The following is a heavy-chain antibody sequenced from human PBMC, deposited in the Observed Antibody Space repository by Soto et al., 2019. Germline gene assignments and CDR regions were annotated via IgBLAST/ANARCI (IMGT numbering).Heavy chain of an antibody. J-gene: IGHJ4*02. D-gene: IGHD4-17*01. CDR1: GGSFSSYT. V-gene: IGHV1-69*08. CDR2: IMPIPCIA. CDR3: AREGGSATVVREYY. Sequence: QVQLVQSGAAVKQPGSSVTVSCKASGGSFSSYTISWVRQAPGQGLEWMGRIMPIPCIANYAQKFQGRVTIAAHKSTSPAYMELTSLRSEDTAVYYCAREGGSATVVREYYWGQGALLTVCS.